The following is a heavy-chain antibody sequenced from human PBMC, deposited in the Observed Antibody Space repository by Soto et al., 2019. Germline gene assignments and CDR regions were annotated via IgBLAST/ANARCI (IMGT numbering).Heavy chain of an antibody. J-gene: IGHJ6*02. V-gene: IGHV3-30*03. CDR1: GFTFSSYG. D-gene: IGHD6-25*01. CDR3: ASYVLGSGGYGMDV. CDR2: ISYDGSNK. Sequence: QVQLVESGGGVVQPGRSLRLSCAASGFTFSSYGMHWVRQAPGKGLEWVAAISYDGSNKYYADSVKGRFTISRDNSKNTAYLQMNSLRAEDTAVYYCASYVLGSGGYGMDVWGQGTTVTVSS.